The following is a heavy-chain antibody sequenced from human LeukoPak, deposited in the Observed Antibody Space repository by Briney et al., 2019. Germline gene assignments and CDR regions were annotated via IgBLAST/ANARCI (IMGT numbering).Heavy chain of an antibody. J-gene: IGHJ4*02. CDR1: GFTFSSYG. CDR2: IWYDGSNK. Sequence: TGGSLRLSCAASGFTFSSYGMHWVRQAPGKGLEWVAVIWYDGSNKYYADSVKGRFTNSRDNSKNTLYLQMNSLRAEDTAVYYCARSRLRFPLGYWGQGTLVTVSS. D-gene: IGHD5-12*01. CDR3: ARSRLRFPLGY. V-gene: IGHV3-33*01.